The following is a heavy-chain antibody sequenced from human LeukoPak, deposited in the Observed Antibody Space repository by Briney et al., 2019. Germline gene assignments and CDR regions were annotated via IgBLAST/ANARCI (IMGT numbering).Heavy chain of an antibody. J-gene: IGHJ4*02. Sequence: GESLKISCKGSGYDFTNYWIGWVRQMPGKGLEWVGIIQPGDSDTRYSPSFEGQVTISTDKSISTAYLQWSSLKASDTAMYYCARSQFYYDNSGSDYWGQGTLVTVSS. CDR1: GYDFTNYW. CDR3: ARSQFYYDNSGSDY. CDR2: IQPGDSDT. V-gene: IGHV5-51*01. D-gene: IGHD3-22*01.